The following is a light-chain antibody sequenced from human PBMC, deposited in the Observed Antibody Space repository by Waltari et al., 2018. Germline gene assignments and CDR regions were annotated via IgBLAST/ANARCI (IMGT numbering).Light chain of an antibody. J-gene: IGKJ3*01. Sequence: DIQLTQSPSFLSASVGDRVTITCRASQGISSYLAWYTQKPGKAPKLLIYAASTLQSGVPSRFSGSGSGTEFTLTISSLQPEDFATYYCQQLNSYPSFTFGPGTKVDIK. V-gene: IGKV1-9*01. CDR2: AAS. CDR1: QGISSY. CDR3: QQLNSYPSFT.